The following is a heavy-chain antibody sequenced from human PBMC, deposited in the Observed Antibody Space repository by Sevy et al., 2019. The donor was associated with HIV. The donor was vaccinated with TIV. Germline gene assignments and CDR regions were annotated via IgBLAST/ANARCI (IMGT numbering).Heavy chain of an antibody. D-gene: IGHD2-15*01. CDR3: ARAYPSKYCSGGSCYRNYYYYYMDV. V-gene: IGHV3-21*01. CDR2: ISSSSSYI. Sequence: GGSLRLSCAASGFTFSSYSMNWVRQAPGKGLEWVSSISSSSSYIYYADSVKGRFTISRDNAKNSLYLQMNSLIAEDTAVYYCARAYPSKYCSGGSCYRNYYYYYMDVWGKGTTVTVSS. CDR1: GFTFSSYS. J-gene: IGHJ6*03.